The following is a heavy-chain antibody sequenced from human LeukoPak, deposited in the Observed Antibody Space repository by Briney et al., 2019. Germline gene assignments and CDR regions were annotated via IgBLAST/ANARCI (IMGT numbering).Heavy chain of an antibody. J-gene: IGHJ4*02. D-gene: IGHD3-10*01. CDR3: AKEKERSYFYGSGGEY. V-gene: IGHV3-33*06. Sequence: GGSLRLSCAASGFTFSTYGMHWVRQAPGKGLQWLAVIWYDGSNKYYADFVKGRFTISRDNSKNTLYLQMNSLRAEDTAVYYCAKEKERSYFYGSGGEYRGQGTLVTVSS. CDR1: GFTFSTYG. CDR2: IWYDGSNK.